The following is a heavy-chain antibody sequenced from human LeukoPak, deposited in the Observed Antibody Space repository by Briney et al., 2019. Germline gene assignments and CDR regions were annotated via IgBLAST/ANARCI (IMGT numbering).Heavy chain of an antibody. J-gene: IGHJ4*02. Sequence: SETLSLTCTVSGGSISSYQWSWIRQPPGKGLEWMGNIYYSGSANYNPSLKSRVTISVDTSKNQFSLKLSPVTAADTAVYYCAGVGVDYSGNIIKYFFDYWGQGTLVTVSS. CDR2: IYYSGSA. CDR1: GGSISSYQ. CDR3: AGVGVDYSGNIIKYFFDY. D-gene: IGHD4-23*01. V-gene: IGHV4-59*01.